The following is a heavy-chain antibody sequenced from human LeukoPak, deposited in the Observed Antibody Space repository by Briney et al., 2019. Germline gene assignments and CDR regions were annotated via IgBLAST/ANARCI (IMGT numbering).Heavy chain of an antibody. Sequence: SETLSLTCAVSGGSISSSNWWSWVRQPPGKGLEWIGEIYHSGSTNYNPSLKSRVTMSVDTSKNQFSLKLSSVTAADTAVYYCAREGAAAGTYYYYYYMDVWGKGTTVTISS. CDR3: AREGAAAGTYYYYYYMDV. CDR2: IYHSGST. J-gene: IGHJ6*03. CDR1: GGSISSSNW. V-gene: IGHV4-4*02. D-gene: IGHD6-13*01.